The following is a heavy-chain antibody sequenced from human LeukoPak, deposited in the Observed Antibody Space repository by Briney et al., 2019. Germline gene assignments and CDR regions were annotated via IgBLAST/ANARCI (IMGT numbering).Heavy chain of an antibody. D-gene: IGHD4-23*01. V-gene: IGHV3-23*01. CDR1: GFTFSSYA. CDR3: AKAEEDYGGNSLNAFDI. Sequence: GGSLRLSCAASGFTFSSYAMSWVRQAPGKGLEWVSAISGSGGSTYYADSVKGRFTISRDNSKNTLYLQMNSLRAEDTAVYYCAKAEEDYGGNSLNAFDIWGQGTMVTVSS. CDR2: ISGSGGST. J-gene: IGHJ3*02.